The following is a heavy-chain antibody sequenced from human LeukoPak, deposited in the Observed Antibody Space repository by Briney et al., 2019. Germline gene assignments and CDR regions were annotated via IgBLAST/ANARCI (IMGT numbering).Heavy chain of an antibody. J-gene: IGHJ4*02. CDR3: VPDFDY. Sequence: GGSLRLSCAASGFTFSSYGMHWVRQAPGEGLDWVAFIRYDGSNECYADSVKGRFTISRDNSENTLYLQMNSLTAEDTAVYYCVPDFDYWGQGTLVTVSS. V-gene: IGHV3-30*02. CDR2: IRYDGSNE. CDR1: GFTFSSYG.